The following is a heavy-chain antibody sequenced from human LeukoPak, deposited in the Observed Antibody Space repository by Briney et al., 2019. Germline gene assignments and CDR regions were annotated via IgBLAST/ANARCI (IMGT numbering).Heavy chain of an antibody. D-gene: IGHD6-25*01. V-gene: IGHV3-48*02. CDR2: ISGKTDK. CDR1: GFSFKDYY. J-gene: IGHJ4*02. Sequence: GGSLRLSCTASGFSFKDYYMNWVRQAPGKGLEWISSISGKTDKTFYGDSVKGRFTISRDNAKNSLYLQMNSLRDEDTAVYYCARGPPAAFDYWGQGTLVTVSS. CDR3: ARGPPAAFDY.